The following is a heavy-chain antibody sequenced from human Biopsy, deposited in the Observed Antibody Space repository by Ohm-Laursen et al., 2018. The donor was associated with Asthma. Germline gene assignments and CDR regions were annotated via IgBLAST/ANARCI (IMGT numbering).Heavy chain of an antibody. D-gene: IGHD3-3*01. CDR2: IYSGGTS. CDR3: ARGDSSNWSHYDLDY. J-gene: IGHJ4*02. V-gene: IGHV3-53*01. Sequence: GSLRLSCTASGFAVSRDHMFWVRQAPGKGLEWVSVIYSGGTSHTADSVRGRFTISRDYSKNTLYLQMHSLRAEDTAVYYCARGDSSNWSHYDLDYGGKGKRVTGAS. CDR1: GFAVSRDH.